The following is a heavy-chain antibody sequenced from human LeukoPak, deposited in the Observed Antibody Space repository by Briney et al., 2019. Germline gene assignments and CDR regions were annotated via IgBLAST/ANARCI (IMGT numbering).Heavy chain of an antibody. J-gene: IGHJ4*02. D-gene: IGHD6-13*01. V-gene: IGHV7-4-1*02. CDR1: GYTFASYA. CDR3: ARDSNPSSSHYYFDY. Sequence: ASVKVSCKASGYTFASYAMNWVRQAPGQGLEWMGWINTNTGNPTYAQGFTGRFVFSLDTSVSTAYLQISSLKAEDTAVYYCARDSNPSSSHYYFDYWGQGTLVTVSS. CDR2: INTNTGNP.